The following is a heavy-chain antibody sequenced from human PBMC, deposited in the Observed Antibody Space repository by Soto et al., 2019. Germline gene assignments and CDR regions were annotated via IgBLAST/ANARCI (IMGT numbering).Heavy chain of an antibody. CDR2: MSSDGSKI. CDR3: AKDEGVGGTLGLFDY. D-gene: IGHD1-26*01. V-gene: IGHV3-30*18. CDR1: GFDFTYYA. Sequence: QVQLVESGGGAVQPGESLTLSCVASGFDFTYYAMHWVRQAPGKGLESVAVMSSDGSKIHHTDSVKGRFTISRDNSKNTLYLQMNSLRKEDTAVYFCAKDEGVGGTLGLFDYWGQGTLVSLSS. J-gene: IGHJ4*02.